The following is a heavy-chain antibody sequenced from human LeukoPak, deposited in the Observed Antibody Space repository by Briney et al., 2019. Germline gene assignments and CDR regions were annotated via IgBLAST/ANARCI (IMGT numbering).Heavy chain of an antibody. J-gene: IGHJ4*02. D-gene: IGHD2/OR15-2a*01. V-gene: IGHV3-7*01. CDR3: ARERVTTTSFDY. CDR1: GFTFTNYW. Sequence: GGSLRLSCAASGFTFTNYWMNWVRQAPGKGLEWVANLKQDGSEKNYVDSVRGRFTISRDNAKNSLYLQMNSLRVEDTAVYYCARERVTTTSFDYWGQGVLVTVSS. CDR2: LKQDGSEK.